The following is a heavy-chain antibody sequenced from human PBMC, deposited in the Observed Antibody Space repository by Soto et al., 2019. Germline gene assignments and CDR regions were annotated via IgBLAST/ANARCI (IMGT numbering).Heavy chain of an antibody. J-gene: IGHJ6*02. CDR3: ARDRKIGYDSSGYSTPRRAYYYYGMDV. V-gene: IGHV4-31*03. CDR1: GGSISSGGYY. CDR2: IYYSGST. Sequence: SETLSLTCTVSGGSISSGGYYWSWIRQHPGKGLEWIGYIYYSGSTYYNPSLKSRVTISVDTSKNQFSLKLSSVTAADTAVYYCARDRKIGYDSSGYSTPRRAYYYYGMDVWGQGTTVTVSS. D-gene: IGHD3-22*01.